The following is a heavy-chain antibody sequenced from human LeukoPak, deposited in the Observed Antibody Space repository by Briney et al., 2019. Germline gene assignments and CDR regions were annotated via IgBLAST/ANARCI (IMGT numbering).Heavy chain of an antibody. J-gene: IGHJ6*03. Sequence: GASVKVSCKASGYTFTSYYMHWVRQAPGQGLEWMGIINPSGGSTSYAQKFQGRVTMTRDMSTSTVYMELSSLRSEDRAVYYCARDADSGSYYDYYYYYMDVWGKGTTVTVSS. V-gene: IGHV1-46*01. D-gene: IGHD1-26*01. CDR2: INPSGGST. CDR3: ARDADSGSYYDYYYYYMDV. CDR1: GYTFTSYY.